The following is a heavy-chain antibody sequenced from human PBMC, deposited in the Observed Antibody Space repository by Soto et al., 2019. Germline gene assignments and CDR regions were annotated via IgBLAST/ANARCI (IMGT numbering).Heavy chain of an antibody. Sequence: SLRLSCAASGFTFSSYAMSWVRQAPGKGLEWVSAISGSGGSTYYADSVKGRFTISRDNSKNTLYLQMNSLRAEDTAVYYCAKDFSGIVVVPAATDAFDIWGQGTMVTVSS. CDR3: AKDFSGIVVVPAATDAFDI. V-gene: IGHV3-23*01. CDR2: ISGSGGST. CDR1: GFTFSSYA. J-gene: IGHJ3*02. D-gene: IGHD2-2*01.